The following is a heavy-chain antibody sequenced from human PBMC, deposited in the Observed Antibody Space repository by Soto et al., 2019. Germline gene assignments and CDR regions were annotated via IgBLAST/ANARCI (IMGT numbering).Heavy chain of an antibody. V-gene: IGHV4-34*01. CDR3: ARLGGYYQAFDQ. CDR1: GGSFSGYY. Sequence: SETLSLTCAVYGGSFSGYYWTWIRQPPGTGLEWIGEINHSGSTNYNPSLKSRVTISLDTSKNQFSLKLNSVTAADTAVYYCARLGGYYQAFDQWGQGSLVTVSS. J-gene: IGHJ4*02. CDR2: INHSGST. D-gene: IGHD3-22*01.